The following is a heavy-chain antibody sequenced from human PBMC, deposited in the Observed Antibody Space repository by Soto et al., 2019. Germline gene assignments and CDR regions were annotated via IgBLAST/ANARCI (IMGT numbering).Heavy chain of an antibody. J-gene: IGHJ6*04. D-gene: IGHD2-8*01. CDR2: TYYRSKWYN. Sequence: SQTLSLTCAISGDSVSSNSSAWVWIRQSPSRVLEWLGRTYYRSKWYNDYAVSVKSRLTISPDTSKNQVSLQLRSVTPEDTAVYYCARDCINGICTYAMDVWGKGTTVTVYS. CDR1: GDSVSSNSSA. V-gene: IGHV6-1*01. CDR3: ARDCINGICTYAMDV.